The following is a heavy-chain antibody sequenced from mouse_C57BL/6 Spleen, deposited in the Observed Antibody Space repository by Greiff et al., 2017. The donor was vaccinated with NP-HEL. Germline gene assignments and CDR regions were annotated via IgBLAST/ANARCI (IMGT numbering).Heavy chain of an antibody. CDR3: AREDYYGSSHWYFDV. CDR1: GYTFTDYY. CDR2: IFPGSGST. V-gene: IGHV1-75*01. D-gene: IGHD1-1*01. Sequence: QVQLQQSGPELVKPGASVKISCKASGYTFTDYYINWVKQRPGQGLEWIGWIFPGSGSTYYNEKFKGKATLTVDKSSSTAYMLLSSLTSEDSAVYFCAREDYYGSSHWYFDVWGTGTTVTVSS. J-gene: IGHJ1*03.